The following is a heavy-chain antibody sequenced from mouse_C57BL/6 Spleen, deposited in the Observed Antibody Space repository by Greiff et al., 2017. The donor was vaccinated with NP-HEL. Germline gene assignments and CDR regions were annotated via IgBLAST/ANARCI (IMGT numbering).Heavy chain of an antibody. J-gene: IGHJ4*01. CDR1: GFTFSDYY. CDR3: ARRAYYSNGYYAMDY. CDR2: ISNGGGST. D-gene: IGHD2-5*01. V-gene: IGHV5-12*01. Sequence: EVMLVESGGGLVQPGGSLKLSCAASGFTFSDYYMYWVRQTPEKRLEWVAYISNGGGSTYYPDTVKGRFTISRDNAKNTLYLQMSRLKSEDTAMYYCARRAYYSNGYYAMDYWGQGTSVTVSS.